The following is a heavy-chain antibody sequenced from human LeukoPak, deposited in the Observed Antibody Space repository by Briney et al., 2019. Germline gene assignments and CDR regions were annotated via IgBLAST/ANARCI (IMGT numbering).Heavy chain of an antibody. CDR3: ARDPYNGSYGDDYYYYMDV. V-gene: IGHV3-21*01. Sequence: PGGSLRLSCTASGFTFSNYNMNWVRQTPGKGLEWVSSITRGSIYTFYADSVKGRFTISRDNAKNSLSLQMNSLRAEDTAVYYCARDPYNGSYGDDYYYYMDVWGKGTTVTISS. J-gene: IGHJ6*03. CDR2: ITRGSIYT. D-gene: IGHD1-26*01. CDR1: GFTFSNYN.